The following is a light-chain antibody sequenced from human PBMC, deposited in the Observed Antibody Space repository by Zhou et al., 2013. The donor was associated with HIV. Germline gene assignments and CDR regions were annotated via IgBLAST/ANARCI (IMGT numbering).Light chain of an antibody. CDR1: QSISSW. CDR2: QTS. V-gene: IGKV1-5*03. Sequence: DIQMTQSPSTLSASVGDRVTITCRASQSISSWLAWYQQKPGNAPKLLVYQTSYLESGVPSRFSGSGSGTEFTLTISSLQPDDFATYYCQQYNSYPCSFGQGTKLEIK. CDR3: QQYNSYPCS. J-gene: IGKJ2*04.